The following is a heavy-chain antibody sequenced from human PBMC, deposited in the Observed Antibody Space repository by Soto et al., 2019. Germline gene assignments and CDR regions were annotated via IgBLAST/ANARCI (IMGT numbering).Heavy chain of an antibody. CDR1: GHSISTEYY. V-gene: IGHV4-38-2*01. D-gene: IGHD3-22*01. J-gene: IGHJ3*02. CDR2: IYHNGAI. Sequence: PSETLSLTCAVSGHSISTEYYWGWIRQPPGKGLEWIGSIYHNGAIYYNPSLKSRVTISLDTSKNQFSVKLSSVTAADTAVFYCARAVGIYXDSSGFYGPGDSDAFDIWGQGTMVTVSS. CDR3: ARAVGIYXDSSGFYGPGDSDAFDI.